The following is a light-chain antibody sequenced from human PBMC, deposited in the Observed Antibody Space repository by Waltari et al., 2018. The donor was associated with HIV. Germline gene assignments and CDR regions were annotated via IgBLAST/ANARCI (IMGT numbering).Light chain of an antibody. Sequence: QSALTQPASVSGSPGQSITISCTGTSSDIGDHNYVSWYQQHPGKAPKLMIYDVNSRPSGVSNCFSGSKSGNTASLTISGLQAEDEAHYYCSSFTSSTTLFGGGTKLTVL. V-gene: IGLV2-14*03. CDR1: SSDIGDHNY. CDR3: SSFTSSTTL. J-gene: IGLJ2*01. CDR2: DVN.